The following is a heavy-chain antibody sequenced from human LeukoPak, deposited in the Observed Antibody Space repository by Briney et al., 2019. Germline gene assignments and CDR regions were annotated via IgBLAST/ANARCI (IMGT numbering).Heavy chain of an antibody. CDR1: GFTFTDYY. V-gene: IGHV1-2*02. CDR2: INPNSGGT. J-gene: IGHJ4*02. Sequence: GASVKVSCKASGFTFTDYYLHWVRQAPGQGLEWMGWINPNSGGTNYAQRFQGRVTMTRDTSISAAYMEFSGVTSDDMAVYYCARGPPFGESDYWGQGTLVVVSS. D-gene: IGHD3-10*01. CDR3: ARGPPFGESDY.